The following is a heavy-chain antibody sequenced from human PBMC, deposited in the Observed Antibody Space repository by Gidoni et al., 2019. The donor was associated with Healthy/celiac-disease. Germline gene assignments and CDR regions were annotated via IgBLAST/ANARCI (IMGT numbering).Heavy chain of an antibody. D-gene: IGHD5-18*01. Sequence: QVQLVESGAGVVPPGRSLRLSCAASGFTFSSYGVHWVRQAPGKGLEWVAVIWYDGSNKYYADSVKGRFTSSRDNSKNTLYLQMNSLRAEDTAVYYCAREGYSYGYGGNYFDYWGQGTLVTVSS. CDR1: GFTFSSYG. CDR2: IWYDGSNK. V-gene: IGHV3-33*01. J-gene: IGHJ4*02. CDR3: AREGYSYGYGGNYFDY.